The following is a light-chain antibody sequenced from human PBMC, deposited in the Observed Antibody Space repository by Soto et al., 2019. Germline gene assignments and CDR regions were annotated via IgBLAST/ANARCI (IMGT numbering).Light chain of an antibody. CDR3: HQYNSWPPGT. CDR2: DAS. J-gene: IGKJ2*01. Sequence: EIVLTQSPAILSVSPGERATLSCRASQSISRSLAWYQQKPGQAPRLLISDASTRATGIPARFSGSGSGTEFTLTISSLHSEDFALYYCHQYNSWPPGTFGQGTKVEIK. CDR1: QSISRS. V-gene: IGKV3-15*01.